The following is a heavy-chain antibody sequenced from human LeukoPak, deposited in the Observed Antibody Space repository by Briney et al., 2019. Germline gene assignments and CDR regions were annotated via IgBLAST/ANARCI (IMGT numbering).Heavy chain of an antibody. V-gene: IGHV3-30*02. D-gene: IGHD6-6*01. CDR2: IRYDGSNK. CDR3: AKDQLSGGRDSPFDY. CDR1: GFTFQNYG. J-gene: IGHJ4*02. Sequence: GGSLRLSCVASGFTFQNYGMHWVRQAPGKGLEWVAFIRYDGSNKYYADSVKGRFTISRDNSKNTLYLQMNSLRAEDTAVYYCAKDQLSGGRDSPFDYWGQGTLVTVSS.